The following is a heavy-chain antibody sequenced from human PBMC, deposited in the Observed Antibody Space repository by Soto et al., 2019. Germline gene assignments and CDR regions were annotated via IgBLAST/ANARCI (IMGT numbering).Heavy chain of an antibody. CDR1: GFTFSSYG. D-gene: IGHD1-26*01. CDR2: ISYDGSNK. Sequence: GGSLRLSCAASGFTFSSYGMHWVRQAPGKGLEWVAVISYDGSNKYYADSVKGRFTISRDNSKNTLYLQMNSLRAEDTAVYYCAKDLGAGFYSGSQGPSDYWGQGTLVTVSS. CDR3: AKDLGAGFYSGSQGPSDY. V-gene: IGHV3-30*18. J-gene: IGHJ4*02.